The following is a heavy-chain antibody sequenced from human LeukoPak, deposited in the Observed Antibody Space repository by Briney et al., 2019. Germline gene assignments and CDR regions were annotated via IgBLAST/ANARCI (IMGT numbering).Heavy chain of an antibody. CDR3: ARVLRRDGYNGIDY. CDR2: IYYSGST. CDR1: GGSLSSSSYY. Sequence: PSETLSLTCTVSGGSLSSSSYYWGWIRQPPGKGLEWIGSIYYSGSTYYNPSLKSRVTISVDTSKNQFSLKLSSVTAADTAVYYCARVLRRDGYNGIDYWGQGTLVTVSS. V-gene: IGHV4-39*07. D-gene: IGHD5-24*01. J-gene: IGHJ4*02.